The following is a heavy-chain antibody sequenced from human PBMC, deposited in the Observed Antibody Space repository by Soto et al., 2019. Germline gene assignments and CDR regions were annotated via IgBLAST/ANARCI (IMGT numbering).Heavy chain of an antibody. CDR3: AREWGSGSSSVLDY. CDR2: IRSDGINK. Sequence: QVQLVESGGGVVQTGRSLRLSCAASGFIFSSYGMNWVRQAPGKGLEWVEVIRSDGINKYYADSVKGRFTISRDDSQNTLSLQMNSLRAEDTAVYYCAREWGSGSSSVLDYWGQGTLVTVSS. V-gene: IGHV3-33*01. J-gene: IGHJ4*02. CDR1: GFIFSSYG. D-gene: IGHD3-10*01.